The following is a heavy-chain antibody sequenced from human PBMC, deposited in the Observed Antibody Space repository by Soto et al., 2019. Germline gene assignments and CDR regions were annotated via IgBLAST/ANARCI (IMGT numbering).Heavy chain of an antibody. J-gene: IGHJ4*02. V-gene: IGHV4-34*01. CDR3: ARVCGVWFGELLTRYYYFDY. CDR2: INHSGST. Sequence: PSETLSLTCAVYGGSFSGYYWSWIRQPPGKGLEWIGEINHSGSTNYNPSLKSRVTITVDTSKNQFSLKLSSVTAADTAVYYCARVCGVWFGELLTRYYYFDYWGQGTLVTVSS. D-gene: IGHD3-10*01. CDR1: GGSFSGYY.